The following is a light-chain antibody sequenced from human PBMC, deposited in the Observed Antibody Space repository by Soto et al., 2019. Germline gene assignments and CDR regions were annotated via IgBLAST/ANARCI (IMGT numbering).Light chain of an antibody. Sequence: QSALTQPASVSGSPGQSITISCTGTSSDVGGYNYVSWYQQHPGKAPKLMIYEVSNRPSGVSIRFSGSKSGNTASLTISGRQAEDEADYYCSSYTSSRTGVFGGGTKVTVL. CDR1: SSDVGGYNY. J-gene: IGLJ3*02. CDR2: EVS. CDR3: SSYTSSRTGV. V-gene: IGLV2-14*01.